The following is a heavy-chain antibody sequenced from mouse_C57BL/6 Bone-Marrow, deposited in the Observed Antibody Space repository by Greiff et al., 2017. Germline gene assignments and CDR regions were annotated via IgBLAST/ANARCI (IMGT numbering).Heavy chain of an antibody. J-gene: IGHJ3*01. CDR3: ARHDYDGAY. D-gene: IGHD2-4*01. CDR2: ISGAGGNT. CDR1: GFTFSNYS. Sequence: EVKVEESGGGLVKPGGSLKLSCAASGFTFSNYSMSWVRQTPEKRLEWVATISGAGGNTYYPDSVQGRFTISRDNAKNTLYLLMSSLRSEDTALXYCARHDYDGAYWGQGTLVTVSA. V-gene: IGHV5-9*01.